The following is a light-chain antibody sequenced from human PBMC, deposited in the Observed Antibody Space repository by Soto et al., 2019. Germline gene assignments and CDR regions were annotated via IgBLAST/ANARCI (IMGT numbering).Light chain of an antibody. CDR3: QQYGSSPLT. Sequence: EIVLTQSPGTLSLSPGERATLSCRASQSVSSSYLAWYQQKPGQAPRLLIYGASSRATGIPDRFSGSGSGKDFTLTISRLEPEDFAVNYLQQYGSSPLTFGGGTKVEIK. V-gene: IGKV3-20*01. J-gene: IGKJ4*01. CDR1: QSVSSSY. CDR2: GAS.